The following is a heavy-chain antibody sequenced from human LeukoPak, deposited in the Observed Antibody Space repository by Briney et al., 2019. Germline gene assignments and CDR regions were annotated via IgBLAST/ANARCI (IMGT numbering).Heavy chain of an antibody. CDR3: AKDWRGYSGYDTSFWDY. J-gene: IGHJ4*02. D-gene: IGHD5-12*01. CDR2: VIPILVIA. CDR1: GYTFTGYY. V-gene: IGHV1-69*04. Sequence: SVKVSCKASGYTFTGYYMHWVRQAPGQGLEWMGRVIPILVIANYAQKFQGRVTITADKSTSTAYMELSSLRSEDTAMYYCAKDWRGYSGYDTSFWDYWGQGPLVTVSS.